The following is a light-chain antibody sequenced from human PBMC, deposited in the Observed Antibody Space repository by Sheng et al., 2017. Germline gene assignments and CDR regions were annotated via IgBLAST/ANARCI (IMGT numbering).Light chain of an antibody. CDR2: DVS. CDR1: SSDVGRYNY. Sequence: QSALTQPRSVSGSPGQSVTISCTGTSSDVGRYNYVSWYQQHPGKAPKLMIYDVSKRPSGVPGRFSGSKSGNTASLTISGLQAEDEADYYCCSYAGSSTLVVFGGGTKLTVL. V-gene: IGLV2-11*01. J-gene: IGLJ2*01. CDR3: CSYAGSSTLVV.